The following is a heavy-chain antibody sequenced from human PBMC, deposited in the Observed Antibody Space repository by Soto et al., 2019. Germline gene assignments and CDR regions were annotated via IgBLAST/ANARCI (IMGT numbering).Heavy chain of an antibody. CDR1: GFSFSSYA. J-gene: IGHJ6*03. CDR2: ISGSGGST. V-gene: IGHV3-23*01. CDR3: AKIGQYCSSTSCYVGYMDV. D-gene: IGHD2-2*01. Sequence: GGSLRLSCAACGFSFSSYAMSWVRQDPGKGLEWVSAISGSGGSTYYADSVKGRFTISRDNSKNTLYLQMNSLRAEDTAVYYCAKIGQYCSSTSCYVGYMDVWGKGTTVTVSS.